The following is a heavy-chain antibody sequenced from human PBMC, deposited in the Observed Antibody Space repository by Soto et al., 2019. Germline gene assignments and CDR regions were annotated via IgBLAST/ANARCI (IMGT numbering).Heavy chain of an antibody. Sequence: SETLSLTCTVSGDSISSGYYWGWIRQPPGKGLEWIGSIYHSGSTYYNPSLKSRVTISVDTSKNQFSLKLSSVTAADTAVYYCATGPGHYDFWSGYSANWFDPWGQGTLVTVSS. CDR2: IYHSGST. V-gene: IGHV4-38-2*02. D-gene: IGHD3-3*01. CDR1: GDSISSGYY. CDR3: ATGPGHYDFWSGYSANWFDP. J-gene: IGHJ5*02.